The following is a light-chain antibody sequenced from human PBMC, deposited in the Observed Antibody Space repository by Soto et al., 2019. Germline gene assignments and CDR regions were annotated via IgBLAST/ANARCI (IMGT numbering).Light chain of an antibody. CDR2: AAS. CDR3: QQDGNSPIT. V-gene: IGKV3-20*01. CDR1: QSVSKNY. Sequence: IVLTQSPGTLSLSPGERATLSCRASQSVSKNYLAWYQQKPGQAPSLLIYAASSRATGIPDSFSGSGSGTDFTLTISRLEPEDFAVYYCQQDGNSPITFGQGTRLEIK. J-gene: IGKJ5*01.